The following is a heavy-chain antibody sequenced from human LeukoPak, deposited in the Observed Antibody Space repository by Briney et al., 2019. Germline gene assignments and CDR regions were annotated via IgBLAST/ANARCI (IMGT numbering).Heavy chain of an antibody. D-gene: IGHD2-2*01. V-gene: IGHV3-30*04. CDR2: ILYDGSNK. CDR3: ARSTPPGARGMDV. Sequence: GGSLRLSCAASGFIFSSYAVHWVRQAPGKGLXXXAVILYDGSNKYYADSVKGRFTTSRDNSKSTLSLQMNSLRAEDTAVYYCARSTPPGARGMDVWGKGTTVTVSS. J-gene: IGHJ6*04. CDR1: GFIFSSYA.